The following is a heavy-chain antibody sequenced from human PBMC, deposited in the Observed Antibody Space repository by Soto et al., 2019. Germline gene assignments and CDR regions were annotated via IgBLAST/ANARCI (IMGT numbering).Heavy chain of an antibody. CDR3: ARTGVTFSLSY. Sequence: SETLSLTCTVSGGSISSGGYYWSWIRQHPGKGLEWIGYIYYSGSTNYNPSLKSRVTISVDTSKNQFSLKLSSVTAADTAVYYCARTGVTFSLSYWGQGTLVTVSS. CDR1: GGSISSGGYY. D-gene: IGHD5-18*01. CDR2: IYYSGST. V-gene: IGHV4-61*08. J-gene: IGHJ4*02.